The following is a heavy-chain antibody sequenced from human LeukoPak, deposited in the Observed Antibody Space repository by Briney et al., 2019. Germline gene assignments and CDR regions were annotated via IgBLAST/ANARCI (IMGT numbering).Heavy chain of an antibody. CDR3: ARDQGYSYGLPQDFDY. D-gene: IGHD5-18*01. J-gene: IGHJ4*02. CDR2: ISSSSSTI. CDR1: GFTFSSYS. Sequence: GGSLRLSCAASGFTFSSYSMNWVREAPGKGLEWVSYISSSSSTIYYADSVKGRFTISRDNAKNSLYLQMNSLRAEDTAVYYCARDQGYSYGLPQDFDYWGQGTLVTVSS. V-gene: IGHV3-48*01.